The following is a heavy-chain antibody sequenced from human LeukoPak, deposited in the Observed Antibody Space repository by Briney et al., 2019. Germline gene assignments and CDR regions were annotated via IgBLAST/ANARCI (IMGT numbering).Heavy chain of an antibody. CDR1: GLTFSNYW. Sequence: GGSLRLSCVVSGLTFSNYWMIWVRQAPGKGLESVAIVNEDGSAKYYLDSVKGRFTISRDNSKNTLYLQMNSLRAEDTAVYYCAKDARYSIAWDFDYWGQGTLVTVSS. CDR2: VNEDGSAK. V-gene: IGHV3-7*03. D-gene: IGHD6-13*01. J-gene: IGHJ4*02. CDR3: AKDARYSIAWDFDY.